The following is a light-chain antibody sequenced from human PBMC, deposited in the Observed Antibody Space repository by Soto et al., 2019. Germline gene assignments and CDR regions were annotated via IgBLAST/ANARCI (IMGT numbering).Light chain of an antibody. CDR2: GAS. J-gene: IGKJ1*01. Sequence: EIVLTQSPGTLSLSLGERATLSCRASQSVSSSYLARYQQKPGQAPRLLIYGASSRATGIPDRFSGSGSGTDFTLTISRLEPEDCAVYYCQQYGSSPVTFGQGSKVDIK. V-gene: IGKV3-20*01. CDR3: QQYGSSPVT. CDR1: QSVSSSY.